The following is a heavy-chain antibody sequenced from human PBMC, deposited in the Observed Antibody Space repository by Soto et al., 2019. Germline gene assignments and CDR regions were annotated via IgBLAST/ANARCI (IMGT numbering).Heavy chain of an antibody. CDR3: ARDGWNDRPNYYYGMDV. CDR1: GFTFSSYS. CDR2: ISSSSSTI. J-gene: IGHJ6*02. Sequence: EVQLVESGGGLVQPGGSLRLSCAASGFTFSSYSMNWVRQAPGKGLEWVSYISSSSSTIYYADSVKGRFTISRDNAKNSRYRQMNSLRDEDTAVYYCARDGWNDRPNYYYGMDVWGPGTTVTVSS. D-gene: IGHD1-1*01. V-gene: IGHV3-48*02.